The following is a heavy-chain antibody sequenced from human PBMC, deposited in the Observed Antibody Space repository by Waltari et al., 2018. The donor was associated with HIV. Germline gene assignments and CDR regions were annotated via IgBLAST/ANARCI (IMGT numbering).Heavy chain of an antibody. CDR3: AKDPYYYDSSGYADYFDY. J-gene: IGHJ4*02. Sequence: QVRLVESGGGVFQPGRSLRLPCAASGFTFSSFGLHWVRQAPGKGLEWVAVISYDGSNKYYAASVKGLFTISRDNSKNTLYLQMNSLRAENTAVYYCAKDPYYYDSSGYADYFDYWGQGTLVTVSS. V-gene: IGHV3-30*18. D-gene: IGHD3-22*01. CDR1: GFTFSSFG. CDR2: ISYDGSNK.